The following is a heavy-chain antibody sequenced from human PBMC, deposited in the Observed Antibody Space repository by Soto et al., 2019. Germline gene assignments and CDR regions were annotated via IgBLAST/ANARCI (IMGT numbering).Heavy chain of an antibody. CDR2: IGTGGAT. CDR1: GFAFSSYV. J-gene: IGHJ6*02. V-gene: IGHV3-13*01. CDR3: ARGGGVVVPAAPGGYGMDV. D-gene: IGHD2-2*01. Sequence: GGSLRLSCAASGFAFSSYVLHWVRRAPGKGSEWVLAIGTGGATYYADSVMGRFTISRDNAKKSLYLQMNSLIAEDMAVYYCARGGGVVVPAAPGGYGMDVWGQGTTVTVSS.